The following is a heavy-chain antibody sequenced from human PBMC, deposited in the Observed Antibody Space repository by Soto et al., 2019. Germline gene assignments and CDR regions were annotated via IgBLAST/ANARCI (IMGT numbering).Heavy chain of an antibody. CDR1: GVTLGTHG. J-gene: IGHJ4*02. CDR3: AREASALDF. V-gene: IGHV3-7*01. CDR2: LKKDGTTK. Sequence: EVQVVEYGGGLVQPGGSLRLSCATSGVTLGTHGMSWVRQAAGKGLEWVASLKKDGTTKDYGDSVRGRLTVSRDNTKSSSYLQRNSRGAEDRAVDYCAREASALDFWGQGTLDT.